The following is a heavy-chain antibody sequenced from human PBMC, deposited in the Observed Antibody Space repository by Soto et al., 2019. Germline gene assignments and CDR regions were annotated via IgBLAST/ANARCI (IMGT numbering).Heavy chain of an antibody. CDR1: GGSISSYY. J-gene: IGHJ6*02. CDR3: ARYVVSRSSGRLRDLGMDV. V-gene: IGHV4-59*01. CDR2: IYYSGST. D-gene: IGHD3-22*01. Sequence: ETLSLTCTVSGGSISSYYWSWIRQPPGKGLEWIGYIYYSGSTNYNPSLKSRVTISVDTSKNQFSLKLSSVTAADTAVYYCARYVVSRSSGRLRDLGMDVWGQGTTVTVSS.